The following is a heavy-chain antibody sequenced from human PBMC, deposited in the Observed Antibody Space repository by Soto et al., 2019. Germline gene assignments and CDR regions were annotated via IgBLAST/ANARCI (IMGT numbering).Heavy chain of an antibody. CDR2: IFNDGRNK. CDR3: AKDRARRVVTAITFDY. Sequence: GGSLRLSCAASGFTFSTYAMAWVRQAPGKGLEWVSDIFNDGRNKYYADSVKGRVTISRDNSKNTLYLQMNSLRAEDTAVYYCAKDRARRVVTAITFDYWGQGTLVTVSS. CDR1: GFTFSTYA. D-gene: IGHD2-21*02. J-gene: IGHJ4*02. V-gene: IGHV3-30*04.